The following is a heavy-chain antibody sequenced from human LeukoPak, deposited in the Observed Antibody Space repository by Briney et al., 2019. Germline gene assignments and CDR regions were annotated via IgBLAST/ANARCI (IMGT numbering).Heavy chain of an antibody. CDR1: GYYISSAYY. CDR3: AKSNGYGLIDI. J-gene: IGHJ3*02. V-gene: IGHV4-38-2*02. CDR2: IYHSGST. D-gene: IGHD3-22*01. Sequence: ASETLSLTCTVSGYYISSAYYWGWIRQPPGKGLEWIGSIYHSGSTYYNPSLKSRVTISLDTSRNQFSLKLNSVTAADTAVYYCAKSNGYGLIDIWGQGTMVTVSS.